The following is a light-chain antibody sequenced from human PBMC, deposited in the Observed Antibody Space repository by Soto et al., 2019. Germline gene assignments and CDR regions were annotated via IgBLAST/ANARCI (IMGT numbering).Light chain of an antibody. Sequence: AIQMTQSPSSLSASVGDRVTITCRASQAIRNDLGWYQQKPEKAPKLLIYAASSLRSGVPSRFSGSGSGTDFTLTISSLQPEDFATYYCLQDYDYPWTFGQGTKVEIK. V-gene: IGKV1-6*01. CDR2: AAS. CDR3: LQDYDYPWT. CDR1: QAIRND. J-gene: IGKJ1*01.